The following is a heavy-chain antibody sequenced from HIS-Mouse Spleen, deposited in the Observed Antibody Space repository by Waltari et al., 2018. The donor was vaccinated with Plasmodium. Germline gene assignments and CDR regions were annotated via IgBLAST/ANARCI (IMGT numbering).Heavy chain of an antibody. J-gene: IGHJ2*01. D-gene: IGHD6-13*01. CDR3: ASSWYWYFDL. V-gene: IGHV3-7*01. CDR2: IKQDGSEK. Sequence: EVQLVESGGGLVQPGGSLRLSCAASGFPFSSYWMSWVSQAPGKGLEWGAKIKQDGSEKYYVDSVKGRFTISRDNAKNSLYLQMNSLRAEDTAVYYCASSWYWYFDLWGRGTLVTVSS. CDR1: GFPFSSYW.